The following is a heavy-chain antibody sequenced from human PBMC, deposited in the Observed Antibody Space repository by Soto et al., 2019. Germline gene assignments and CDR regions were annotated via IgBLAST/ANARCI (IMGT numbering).Heavy chain of an antibody. CDR3: ARGRYGDY. J-gene: IGHJ4*02. CDR2: ISAHNGNT. V-gene: IGHV1-18*01. CDR1: GYTFTSYG. Sequence: HVHLVQSGAEGKKPGASVKVSCKGSGYTFTSYGITWVRQAPGQGLEWMGWISAHNGNTDYAQKLQGRVTVTRDTSTSTAYMELRSLRSDDTAVYYCARGRYGDYWGQGALVTVSS. D-gene: IGHD1-1*01.